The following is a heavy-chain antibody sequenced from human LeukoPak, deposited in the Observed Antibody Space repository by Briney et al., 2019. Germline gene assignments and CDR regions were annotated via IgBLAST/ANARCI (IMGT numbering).Heavy chain of an antibody. V-gene: IGHV3-23*01. D-gene: IGHD3-10*01. CDR1: GFTFSSYA. Sequence: GGSLRLSCAASGFTFSSYAMSWVRQAPGKGLEWVSAISGSGGSTYYADSVKGRFTISRDNSKNTLYLQMNSLRAEDTAVYYCAKAPHYYGSGSSFDYWGQGTLVTVSS. CDR3: AKAPHYYGSGSSFDY. J-gene: IGHJ4*02. CDR2: ISGSGGST.